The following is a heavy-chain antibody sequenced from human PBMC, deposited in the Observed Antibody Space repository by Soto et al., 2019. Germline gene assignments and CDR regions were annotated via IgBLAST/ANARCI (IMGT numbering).Heavy chain of an antibody. CDR2: IKSKTDGGTT. D-gene: IGHD6-19*01. J-gene: IGHJ3*02. CDR1: GFTFSNAW. V-gene: IGHV3-15*07. CDR3: TTGYPNPGYSSGWYKVGAINDAFDI. Sequence: PGGSLRLSCAASGFTFSNAWMNWVRQAPGKGLEWVGRIKSKTDGGTTDYAAPVKGRFTISRDDSKNTLYLQMNSLKTEDTAVYYCTTGYPNPGYSSGWYKVGAINDAFDIWGQGKMVTVSS.